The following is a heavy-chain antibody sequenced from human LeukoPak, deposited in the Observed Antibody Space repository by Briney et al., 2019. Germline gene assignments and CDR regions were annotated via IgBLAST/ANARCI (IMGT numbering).Heavy chain of an antibody. CDR3: ARGPYYDFWSGYYPFDY. CDR2: INSDGSST. V-gene: IGHV3-74*01. Sequence: GGSLRLSCAASGFTFSSYWMHWVRQAPGKGLVWASRINSDGSSTSYADSVKGRFTISRDNAKNTLYLQMNSLRAEDTAVYYCARGPYYDFWSGYYPFDYWGQGTLVTVSS. CDR1: GFTFSSYW. D-gene: IGHD3-3*01. J-gene: IGHJ4*02.